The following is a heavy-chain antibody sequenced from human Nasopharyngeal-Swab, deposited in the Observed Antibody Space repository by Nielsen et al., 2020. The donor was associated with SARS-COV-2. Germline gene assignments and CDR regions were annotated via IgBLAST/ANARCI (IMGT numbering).Heavy chain of an antibody. V-gene: IGHV1-69*13. Sequence: SVKVSCKASGGSFSTYAFSWVRQAPAQGLEWMGGIIPSFSRGNYAQKFQDRVTITADEATSTAYMELSSLRSEDTAVYYCARDVRGGSWVFDYWGQGTLVTVSS. CDR2: IIPSFSRG. J-gene: IGHJ4*02. D-gene: IGHD2-15*01. CDR1: GGSFSTYA. CDR3: ARDVRGGSWVFDY.